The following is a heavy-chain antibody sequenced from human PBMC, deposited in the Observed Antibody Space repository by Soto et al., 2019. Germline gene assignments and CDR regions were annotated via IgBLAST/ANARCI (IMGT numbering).Heavy chain of an antibody. J-gene: IGHJ5*02. CDR1: GYTFTSYA. CDR2: INAGNGNT. Sequence: ASVKVSCKASGYTFTSYAMHWVRQAPGQRLEWMGWINAGNGNTKYSQKFQGRVTITRDTSASTAYMELSSLRSEDTAVYYGAACGVIRSSWFDPWGQGTLVTVYS. V-gene: IGHV1-3*01. CDR3: AACGVIRSSWFDP. D-gene: IGHD1-26*01.